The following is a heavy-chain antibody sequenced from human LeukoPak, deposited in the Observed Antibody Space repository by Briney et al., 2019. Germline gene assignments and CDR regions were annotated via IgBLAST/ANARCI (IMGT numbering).Heavy chain of an antibody. Sequence: PGGSLRLSCAASGFPFSSYSMHWLRQAPGNGLEWVAVISNDGSHKYYADSVKGRFIISRDNSKNTLSLQMNTLRPDDTAVFYCARDPNRLADYGGDYFDHWGQGTLVTVSS. J-gene: IGHJ4*02. D-gene: IGHD4-23*01. CDR2: ISNDGSHK. CDR1: GFPFSSYS. V-gene: IGHV3-30*04. CDR3: ARDPNRLADYGGDYFDH.